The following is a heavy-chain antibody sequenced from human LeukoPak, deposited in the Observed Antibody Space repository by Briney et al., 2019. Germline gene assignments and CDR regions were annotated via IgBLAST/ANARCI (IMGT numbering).Heavy chain of an antibody. CDR3: TSPGGAFDI. CDR1: GFTFSSDA. J-gene: IGHJ3*02. V-gene: IGHV3-15*01. CDR2: IKSKTDGGTT. Sequence: GGSLRLSCAASGFTFSSDAMSWVRQAPGKGLEWVGRIKSKTDGGTTDYTAPVKGRFTISRDDSKKTVYLQMNSLKTEDTAVYYCTSPGGAFDIWGLGTMVTVSS.